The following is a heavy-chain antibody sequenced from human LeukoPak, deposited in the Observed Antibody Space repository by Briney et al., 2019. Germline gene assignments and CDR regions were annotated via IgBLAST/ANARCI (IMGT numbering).Heavy chain of an antibody. Sequence: GGSLRLSCAASGFTVSSNYMSWVRQAPGKGLEWVSGISGSDRTTYYADSVKGRFTISRDNFRNTLYLQMNSLRAEDTAVYYCAKILQWLVRNRAFDYWGQGTLVTVSS. CDR1: GFTVSSNY. J-gene: IGHJ4*02. V-gene: IGHV3-23*01. CDR2: ISGSDRTT. D-gene: IGHD6-19*01. CDR3: AKILQWLVRNRAFDY.